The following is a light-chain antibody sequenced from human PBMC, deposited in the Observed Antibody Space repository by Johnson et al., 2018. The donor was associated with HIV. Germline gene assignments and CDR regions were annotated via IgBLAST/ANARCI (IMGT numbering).Light chain of an antibody. CDR3: GTWDSSLSVV. Sequence: QPVLTQPPSVSAAPGQKVTISCSGSSSNIGNNYVSWYQQLPGTAPKLLIYDNNKRPSGIPDRFSGSKSGTSATLGITGLQTGDEADYYCGTWDSSLSVVFGTGNKVTVL. CDR2: DNN. CDR1: SSNIGNNY. V-gene: IGLV1-51*01. J-gene: IGLJ1*01.